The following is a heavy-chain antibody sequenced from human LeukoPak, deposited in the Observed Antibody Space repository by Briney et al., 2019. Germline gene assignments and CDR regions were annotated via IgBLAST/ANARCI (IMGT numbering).Heavy chain of an antibody. CDR2: IIPIFGIA. V-gene: IGHV1-69*10. D-gene: IGHD3-22*01. J-gene: IGHJ4*02. CDR1: GGTFSSNA. CDR3: ATLSLYDSSGYTIGLDY. Sequence: ASVKVSCKASGGTFSSNAISWVRQAPGQGLEWMGGIIPIFGIANYAQKFQGRVTMTEDTSTDTAYMELSSLRSEDTAVYYCATLSLYDSSGYTIGLDYWGQGTLVTVSS.